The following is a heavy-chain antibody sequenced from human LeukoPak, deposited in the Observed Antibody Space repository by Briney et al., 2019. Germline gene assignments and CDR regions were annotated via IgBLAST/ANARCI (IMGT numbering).Heavy chain of an antibody. CDR3: AKDQNYDSSGYYDY. CDR1: GFTFDDYS. CDR2: ISWNGGYI. V-gene: IGHV3-9*01. Sequence: GRSLRLSCAASGFTFDDYSMHWVRQAPGKGLESVSGISWNGGYIGYADSVKGRFTISRDNAKNSLHLQMNSLRVEDTALYYCAKDQNYDSSGYYDYWGQGTLVTVSS. J-gene: IGHJ4*02. D-gene: IGHD3-22*01.